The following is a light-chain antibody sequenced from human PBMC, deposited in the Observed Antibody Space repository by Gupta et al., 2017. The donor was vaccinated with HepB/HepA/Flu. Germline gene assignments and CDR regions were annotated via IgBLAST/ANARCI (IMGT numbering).Light chain of an antibody. V-gene: IGKV3-20*01. Sequence: ELVLTPSPDTLSLSPGERATLFCRASQSVSSSLAWYQQKPGQAPRVLIYASSSRATGVPDRFSGRGFGTDFTLTISRLQPEDFAVYYCQQYGGSPRTFGQGTKVEI. J-gene: IGKJ1*01. CDR3: QQYGGSPRT. CDR1: QSVSSS. CDR2: ASS.